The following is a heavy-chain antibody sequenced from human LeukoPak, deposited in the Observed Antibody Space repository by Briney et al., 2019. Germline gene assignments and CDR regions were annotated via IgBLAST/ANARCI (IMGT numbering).Heavy chain of an antibody. J-gene: IGHJ4*02. CDR2: ISYDGSNK. D-gene: IGHD1-26*01. V-gene: IGHV3-30*03. CDR3: ARVGSGKWEPRQYYFDY. Sequence: PGRSLRLSCAASGFTFSSYGMHWVRQAPGKGLEWVAVISYDGSNKYYADSVKGRFTISRDNSKNTLYLQMNSLRAEDTAVYYCARVGSGKWEPRQYYFDYWGQGTLVTVSS. CDR1: GFTFSSYG.